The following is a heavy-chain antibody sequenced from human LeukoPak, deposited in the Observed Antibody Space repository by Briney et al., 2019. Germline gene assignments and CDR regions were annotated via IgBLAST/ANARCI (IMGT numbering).Heavy chain of an antibody. D-gene: IGHD3-3*01. CDR3: ARGEYDFWSSPMGVNAFDI. CDR2: IIPIFGTA. J-gene: IGHJ3*02. V-gene: IGHV1-69*01. Sequence: SVKVSCKASGGTFSSYAISWVRQAPGQGLEWMGGIIPIFGTANYAQKFQGRVTITADESTSTAYMELSSLRSEDTAVYYCARGEYDFWSSPMGVNAFDIWGQGTMVTVSS. CDR1: GGTFSSYA.